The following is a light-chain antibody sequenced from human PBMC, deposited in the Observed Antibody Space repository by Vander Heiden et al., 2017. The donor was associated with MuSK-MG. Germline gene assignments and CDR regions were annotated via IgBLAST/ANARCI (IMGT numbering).Light chain of an antibody. CDR2: GNS. J-gene: IGLJ2*01. V-gene: IGLV1-40*01. Sequence: QSVLTQPPSASGAPAPRVTISCTGSSSNIGACYDVHWYQQLPGTAPKLLIYGNSNRPSGVPDRFSGSKSGTSASPAITGLQAEDEADYYCQSYDSSLSGFVVFGGGTKLTVL. CDR1: SSNIGACYD. CDR3: QSYDSSLSGFVV.